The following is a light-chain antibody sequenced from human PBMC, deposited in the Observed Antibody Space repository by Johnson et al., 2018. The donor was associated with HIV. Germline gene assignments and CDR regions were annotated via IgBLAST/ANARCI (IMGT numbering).Light chain of an antibody. CDR3: ATWDRSLSAGPYV. CDR1: SSNIGNNY. V-gene: IGLV1-51*02. Sequence: QSVLTQPPSVSAAPGQKVTISCSGSSSNIGNNYVSWYQQLPGTAPKLLIYESNKRPSGIPDRFSGSKSGTSATLGITGLQTGDEADYYCATWDRSLSAGPYVFETGTKVTVL. CDR2: ESN. J-gene: IGLJ1*01.